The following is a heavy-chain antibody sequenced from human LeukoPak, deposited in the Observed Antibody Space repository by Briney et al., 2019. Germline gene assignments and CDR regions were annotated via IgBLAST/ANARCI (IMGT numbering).Heavy chain of an antibody. CDR1: GFTFSNYW. CDR2: IKTDGTIT. Sequence: PGGSLRLSCVASGFTFSNYWMHWVRQAPGKGLEWVSRIKTDGTITSYVDSVEGRFTTARDNAKSTLYLQMNSLRDEDTAVYYCARDRTTVTVFDYWGQGVLVTVSS. V-gene: IGHV3-74*01. D-gene: IGHD4-17*01. CDR3: ARDRTTVTVFDY. J-gene: IGHJ4*02.